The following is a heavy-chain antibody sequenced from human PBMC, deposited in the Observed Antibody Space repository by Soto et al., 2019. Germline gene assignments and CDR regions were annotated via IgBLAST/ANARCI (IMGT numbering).Heavy chain of an antibody. Sequence: PWGSLRLSCAAAGFTFSSYWMSWVRQAPGKGLEWVANIKHDGSEKYYVDSVKGRFTISRDNAKNSPYLQMNSLRAEDTAVYYCARVRRTYDSSAYDIGYWGQVTLVTVSS. CDR2: IKHDGSEK. V-gene: IGHV3-7*01. CDR3: ARVRRTYDSSAYDIGY. J-gene: IGHJ4*02. CDR1: GFTFSSYW. D-gene: IGHD3-22*01.